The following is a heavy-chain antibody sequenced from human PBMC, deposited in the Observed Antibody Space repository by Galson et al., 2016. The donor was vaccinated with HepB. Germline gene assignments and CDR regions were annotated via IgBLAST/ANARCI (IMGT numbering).Heavy chain of an antibody. V-gene: IGHV3-49*03. CDR3: TRGGVATTRRGFDY. J-gene: IGHJ4*02. D-gene: IGHD5-24*01. Sequence: SLRLSCAASGFTFGDYAMSWFRQAPGKGLEWVGFIRSKAYGGTTEYAASVKGRFTITRDDSKSIAYLQMNRLKTEDTAVYYCTRGGVATTRRGFDYWGQGTLVTVSS. CDR2: IRSKAYGGTT. CDR1: GFTFGDYA.